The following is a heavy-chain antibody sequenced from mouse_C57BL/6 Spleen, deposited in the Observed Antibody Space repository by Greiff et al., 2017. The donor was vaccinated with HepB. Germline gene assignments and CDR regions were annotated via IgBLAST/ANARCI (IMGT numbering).Heavy chain of an antibody. J-gene: IGHJ4*01. CDR3: ARYGSYYAMDY. D-gene: IGHD1-1*01. CDR1: GYTFTSYW. Sequence: QVQLQQPGAELAKPGASVKMSCKASGYTFTSYWITWVKQRPGQGLEWIGDIYPGSGSTNYNEKFKSKATLTVDTSSSTAYMQLSSLTSEDSAVYYCARYGSYYAMDYWGQGTSVTVSS. CDR2: IYPGSGST. V-gene: IGHV1-55*01.